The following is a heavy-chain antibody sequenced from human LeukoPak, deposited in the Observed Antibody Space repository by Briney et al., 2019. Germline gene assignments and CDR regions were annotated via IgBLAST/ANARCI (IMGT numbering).Heavy chain of an antibody. J-gene: IGHJ4*02. V-gene: IGHV4-59*11. CDR3: ARGGGCRSTSCDFDH. D-gene: IGHD2-2*01. CDR2: ISNSGSS. CDR1: GASISSLY. Sequence: PSETLSLTCTVSGASISSLYWNWIRQRPGKGLEWIGYISNSGSSSYNPSLNSRVTISIDTSKNQFSLNLNSVTAADTAVYYCARGGGCRSTSCDFDHWGQGTLVTVSS.